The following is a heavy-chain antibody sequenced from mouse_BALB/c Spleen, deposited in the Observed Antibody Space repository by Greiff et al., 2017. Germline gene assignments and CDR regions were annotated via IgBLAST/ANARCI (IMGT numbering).Heavy chain of an antibody. D-gene: IGHD1-1*01. CDR3: ASYGSSFDY. Sequence: EVMLVESGGGLVKPGGSLKLSCAASGFTFSSYAMSWVRQTPEKRLEWVASISSGGSTYYPDSVKGRFTISRDNARNILYLQMSSLRSEDTAMYYCASYGSSFDYWGQGTTLTVSS. CDR1: GFTFSSYA. J-gene: IGHJ2*01. CDR2: ISSGGST. V-gene: IGHV5-6-5*01.